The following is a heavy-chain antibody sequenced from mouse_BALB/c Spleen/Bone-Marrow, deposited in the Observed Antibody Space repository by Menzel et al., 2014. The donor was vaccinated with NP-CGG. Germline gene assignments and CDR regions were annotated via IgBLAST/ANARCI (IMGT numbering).Heavy chain of an antibody. V-gene: IGHV5-12-1*01. CDR2: ISSGGGST. CDR1: GFAFSSYD. CDR3: ARHCGDGAMDY. J-gene: IGHJ4*01. Sequence: EVKLVESGGGLAKPGGSLKLSCAASGFAFSSYDMSWVRQTPEKXXEWVAYISSGGGSTYYPDTVKGRFTISRDNAKNTLYLQMSSLKSEDTAMYYCARHCGDGAMDYWGQGTSVTVSS.